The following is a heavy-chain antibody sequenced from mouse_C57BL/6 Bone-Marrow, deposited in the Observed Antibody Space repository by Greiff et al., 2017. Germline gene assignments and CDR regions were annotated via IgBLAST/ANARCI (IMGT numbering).Heavy chain of an antibody. CDR3: ARLGRRFAY. D-gene: IGHD4-1*01. CDR2: ISSGGSYT. Sequence: EVKVVESGGDLVKPGGSLKLSCAASGFTFSSYGMSWVRQTPDKRLEWVATISSGGSYTYYPDSVKGRFTISRDNAKNTLYLQMSSLKSEDTAMYYCARLGRRFAYWGQGTLVTVSA. J-gene: IGHJ3*01. V-gene: IGHV5-6*01. CDR1: GFTFSSYG.